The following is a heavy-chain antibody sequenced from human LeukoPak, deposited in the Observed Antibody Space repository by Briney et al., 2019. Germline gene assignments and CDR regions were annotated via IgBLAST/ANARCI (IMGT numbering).Heavy chain of an antibody. CDR2: IYYSGST. Sequence: SETLSLTCTVSGGSISSYYWSWIRQPPGKGLEWIGYIYYSGSTNYNPSLKSRVTISVDTSKNQFSLKLSSVTAADTAVYYCARERFLEWLLGAFDIWGQGTMVTVSS. V-gene: IGHV4-59*01. D-gene: IGHD3-3*01. CDR1: GGSISSYY. J-gene: IGHJ3*02. CDR3: ARERFLEWLLGAFDI.